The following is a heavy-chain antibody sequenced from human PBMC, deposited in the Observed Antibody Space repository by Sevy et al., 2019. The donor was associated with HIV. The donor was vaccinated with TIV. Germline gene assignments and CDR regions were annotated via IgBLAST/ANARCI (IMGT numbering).Heavy chain of an antibody. Sequence: SETLSLTCTVSGGSISSGSYYWSWIRQPAGKGLEWIGRIYTSGSTNYNPSLKSRVTISVDTSKNQFSLKLSSVTAADTAVYYCARAHDYGDYVPDYWGQGTLVTVSS. J-gene: IGHJ4*02. CDR2: IYTSGST. D-gene: IGHD4-17*01. V-gene: IGHV4-61*02. CDR1: GGSISSGSYY. CDR3: ARAHDYGDYVPDY.